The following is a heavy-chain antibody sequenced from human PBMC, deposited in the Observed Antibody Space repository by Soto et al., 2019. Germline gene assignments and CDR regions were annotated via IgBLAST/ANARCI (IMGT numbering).Heavy chain of an antibody. CDR1: GFTFSSYG. V-gene: IGHV3-30*18. J-gene: IGHJ4*02. D-gene: IGHD3-22*01. CDR3: AKDSTFRPYYYDSSGHTDY. Sequence: GGSLRLSCAASGFTFSSYGMHWVRQAPGKGLEWVAVISYDGSNKYFADSVKGRFTISRDNSKNTLYLQMNSLRAEDTAVYYCAKDSTFRPYYYDSSGHTDYWGQGTLVTVSS. CDR2: ISYDGSNK.